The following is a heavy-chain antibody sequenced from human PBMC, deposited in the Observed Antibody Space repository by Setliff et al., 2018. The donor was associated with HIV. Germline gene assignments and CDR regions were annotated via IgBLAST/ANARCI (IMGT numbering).Heavy chain of an antibody. CDR1: GDSVSSVHYY. D-gene: IGHD4-17*01. Sequence: PSETLSLTCSVSGDSVSSVHYYWGWIRQPAGKGLEWIGRVYTTGITNYNPSLKSRVTISIDTSNNQISLRLSSVTAADTAMYYCVRDDYGYNGKGFDYWGPGTLVTVSS. CDR2: VYTTGIT. CDR3: VRDDYGYNGKGFDY. V-gene: IGHV4-61*02. J-gene: IGHJ4*02.